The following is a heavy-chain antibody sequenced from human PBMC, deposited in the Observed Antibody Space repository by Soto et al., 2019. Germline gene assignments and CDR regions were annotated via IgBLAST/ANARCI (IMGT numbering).Heavy chain of an antibody. CDR2: IITDNGNT. V-gene: IGHV1-18*01. Sequence: QVQLVQYGAEVKKPGASVKVSCTASCYTFTNYGISWVRQAPGQGFEWMGWIITDNGNTNYAQHLQGRVSMTTDTSTSTAYMDLRSLRSDDTAVYYCARDQGITTFGVYSMYYYGMDVWGQGTTVTVSS. CDR1: CYTFTNYG. CDR3: ARDQGITTFGVYSMYYYGMDV. D-gene: IGHD3-3*01. J-gene: IGHJ6*02.